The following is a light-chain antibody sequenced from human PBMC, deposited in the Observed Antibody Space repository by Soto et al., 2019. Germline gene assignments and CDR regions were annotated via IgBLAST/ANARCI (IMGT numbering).Light chain of an antibody. CDR1: QGISSY. CDR2: AAS. J-gene: IGKJ2*02. CDR3: QQYYSYPPGT. Sequence: AIRMTQSPSSFSESTGDRVTITCRASQGISSYLAWYQQKPGKAPKLLLYAASTLQSGVPSRFSGSGSGTEFTLTISCLQSEDFATYYCQQYYSYPPGTFGQGTKLEIK. V-gene: IGKV1-8*01.